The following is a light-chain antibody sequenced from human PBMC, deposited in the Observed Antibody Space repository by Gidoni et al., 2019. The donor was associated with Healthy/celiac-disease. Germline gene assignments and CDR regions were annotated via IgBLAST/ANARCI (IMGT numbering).Light chain of an antibody. CDR1: QSISSW. J-gene: IGKJ2*01. V-gene: IGKV1-5*03. CDR3: QQYNSYPYT. Sequence: DSQMTQSPSTLSASVGDRVTITCRASQSISSWLAWYQQKPGKAPKLLIYKASSLESGVPSRFSGSGSGTEFTLTISSLQPDDFATYYCQQYNSYPYTFGQVTKAGDQT. CDR2: KAS.